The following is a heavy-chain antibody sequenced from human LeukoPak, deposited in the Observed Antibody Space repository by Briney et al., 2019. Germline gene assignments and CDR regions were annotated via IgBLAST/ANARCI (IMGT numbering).Heavy chain of an antibody. J-gene: IGHJ6*02. CDR1: GFTFDDYT. CDR2: ISWDGGST. CDR3: AKDIGGYYYGMDV. Sequence: GGSLRLSCAASGFTFDDYTMHWVRQAPGKGLEWVSLISWDGGSTYYADSVKGRFTISRGNSKNSLYLQMNSLRTEDTALYYCAKDIGGYYYGMDVWGQGTTVTVSS. D-gene: IGHD3-3*01. V-gene: IGHV3-43*01.